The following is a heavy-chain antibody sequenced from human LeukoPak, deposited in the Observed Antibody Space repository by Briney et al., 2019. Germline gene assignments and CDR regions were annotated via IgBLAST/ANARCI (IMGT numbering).Heavy chain of an antibody. CDR1: GYNFNTSW. Sequence: GESLKIFCKASGYNFNTSWIGWVRQLPGKGLKWMAIIYPGDSDIKYSPSFQGQVTISADKSISTAYLQWSSLKASDTAMYYCARLQGQIGSSCNYWGQGTLVTVSS. CDR2: IYPGDSDI. CDR3: ARLQGQIGSSCNY. J-gene: IGHJ4*02. V-gene: IGHV5-51*01. D-gene: IGHD6-13*01.